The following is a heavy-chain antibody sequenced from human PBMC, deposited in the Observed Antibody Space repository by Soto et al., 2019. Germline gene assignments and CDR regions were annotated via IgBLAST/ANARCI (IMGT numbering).Heavy chain of an antibody. V-gene: IGHV1-2*04. J-gene: IGHJ6*02. CDR3: ARDITYYDFWSGYRGGQDYGMDV. Sequence: ASVKVSCKASGYTFTGYYMHWVRQAPGQGLEWMGWINPNSGGTNYAQKFQGWVTMTRETSISTAYMELSRLRSDDTAVYYCARDITYYDFWSGYRGGQDYGMDVWGQGTTVTVSS. CDR1: GYTFTGYY. D-gene: IGHD3-3*01. CDR2: INPNSGGT.